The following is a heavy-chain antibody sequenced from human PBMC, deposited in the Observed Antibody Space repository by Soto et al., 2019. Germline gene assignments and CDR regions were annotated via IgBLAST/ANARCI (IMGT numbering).Heavy chain of an antibody. D-gene: IGHD3-3*01. Sequence: SETLSLTCTVSGGSISSYYWSWIRQPPGKGLEWIGYIYYSGSTNYNPSLKSRVTISVDTSKNQFSLKLSSVTAADTAVYYCARAIAPLRFLEWLRFDYWGQGILVTVSS. CDR1: GGSISSYY. J-gene: IGHJ4*02. CDR2: IYYSGST. CDR3: ARAIAPLRFLEWLRFDY. V-gene: IGHV4-59*01.